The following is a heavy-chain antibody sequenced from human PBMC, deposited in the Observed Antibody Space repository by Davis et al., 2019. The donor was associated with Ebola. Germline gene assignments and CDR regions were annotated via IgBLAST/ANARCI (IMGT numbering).Heavy chain of an antibody. J-gene: IGHJ4*02. CDR2: IYYSGST. V-gene: IGHV4-39*01. Sequence: SETLSLTCTVSGGSISSSSYYWGWIRQPPGKGLEWIGSIYYSGSTYYNPSLKSRVTISVDTSKNQFSLKLSSVTAADTAVYYCARHSPGVTATGTEYFDYWGQGTLVTVSS. D-gene: IGHD6-13*01. CDR1: GGSISSSSYY. CDR3: ARHSPGVTATGTEYFDY.